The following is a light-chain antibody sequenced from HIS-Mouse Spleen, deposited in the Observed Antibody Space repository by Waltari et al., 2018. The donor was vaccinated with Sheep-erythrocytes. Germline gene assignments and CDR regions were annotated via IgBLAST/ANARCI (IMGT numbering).Light chain of an antibody. CDR1: KLGDNY. CDR2: QDS. Sequence: SYELTQPPSVSVSPGQTASITCSGDKLGDNYACWYQQKPGQSPVLVIYQDSKRPSGIPELFSGSNSGTTATLTISGTQAMDEADYYCCSYAGSYNHVFATGTKVTVL. V-gene: IGLV3-1*01. CDR3: CSYAGSYNHV. J-gene: IGLJ1*01.